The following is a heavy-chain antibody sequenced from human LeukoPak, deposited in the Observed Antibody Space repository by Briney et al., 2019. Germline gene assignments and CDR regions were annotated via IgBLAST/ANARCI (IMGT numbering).Heavy chain of an antibody. CDR2: IKSKTDGGTT. Sequence: GGSLRLSCAASGFTFSNAWVSWVRQAPGKGLEWVGRIKSKTDGGTTDYAAPVKGRFTISRDDSKNTLYLQMNSLKTEDTAVYYCTTSSVIVVVTRGNYWGQGTLVTVSS. D-gene: IGHD3-22*01. J-gene: IGHJ4*02. V-gene: IGHV3-15*01. CDR1: GFTFSNAW. CDR3: TTSSVIVVVTRGNY.